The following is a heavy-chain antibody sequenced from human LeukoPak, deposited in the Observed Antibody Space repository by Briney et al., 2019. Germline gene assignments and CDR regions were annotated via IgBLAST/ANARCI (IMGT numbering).Heavy chain of an antibody. J-gene: IGHJ4*02. CDR2: INHSGST. D-gene: IGHD3-22*01. CDR1: GGSFSGYY. CDR3: ARGPLYYYDSSIRSYYFDY. Sequence: SETLSLTCAVYGGSFSGYYWSWIRQPPGKGLEWIGEINHSGSTNHSPSLKSRVTISVDTSKNQFSLKLRSVTAADTAVYYCARGPLYYYDSSIRSYYFDYWGQGTLVTVSS. V-gene: IGHV4-34*01.